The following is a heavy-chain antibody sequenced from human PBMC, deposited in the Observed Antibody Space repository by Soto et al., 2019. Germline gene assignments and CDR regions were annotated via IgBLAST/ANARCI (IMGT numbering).Heavy chain of an antibody. Sequence: PSETLSLTCAVYGGSFSGYYWTWIRQPPGKGLEWIGEINHSGSTNYNPSLKSRVSISVDTSKNQFSLKLSSVTAADTAVYYCSRTVLGVAVSDYWGQGTLVTVSS. CDR3: SRTVLGVAVSDY. D-gene: IGHD6-19*01. J-gene: IGHJ4*02. CDR2: INHSGST. V-gene: IGHV4-34*01. CDR1: GGSFSGYY.